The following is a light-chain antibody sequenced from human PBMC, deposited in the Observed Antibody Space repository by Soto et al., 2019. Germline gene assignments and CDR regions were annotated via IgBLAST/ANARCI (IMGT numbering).Light chain of an antibody. Sequence: AIRMTQSPSSFSASTGYIFTITFRASQGIGSYLAWYQQKPGKAPKLLIYDASSLESGVPSRFSGSVSGTEFTLTISSLQTDDFATYYCQQYKSYSTFGQGTKVDIK. V-gene: IGKV1-8*01. CDR2: DAS. J-gene: IGKJ1*01. CDR1: QGIGSY. CDR3: QQYKSYST.